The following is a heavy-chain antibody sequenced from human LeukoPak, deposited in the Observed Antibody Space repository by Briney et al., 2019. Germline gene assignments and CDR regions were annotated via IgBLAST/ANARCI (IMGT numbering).Heavy chain of an antibody. V-gene: IGHV4-61*02. J-gene: IGHJ4*02. CDR1: GASVNSGNYY. CDR2: IYTSGST. D-gene: IGHD4-23*01. Sequence: PSETLSLTCTVSGASVNSGNYYWTWIRQPAGKRLEWIGRIYTSGSTNYNPSLKSRVTISIDASKNQFSLRLSSVTAADTAVYYCTRDSDYGGNIDYWGQGTLVTVSS. CDR3: TRDSDYGGNIDY.